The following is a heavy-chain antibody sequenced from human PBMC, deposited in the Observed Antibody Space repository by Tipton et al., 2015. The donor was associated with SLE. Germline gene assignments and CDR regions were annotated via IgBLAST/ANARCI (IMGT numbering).Heavy chain of an antibody. V-gene: IGHV4-39*07. J-gene: IGHJ4*02. Sequence: TLSLTCTVSGGSMSSSDCYWGWVRQSPGRGLEWIGSRCYTGSTYYNPSLESRVTMSVDASKNQFSLRLSPVTAADTAIYYCARPQARRGPFDSWGQGTLVTVSS. D-gene: IGHD3-10*01. CDR1: GGSMSSSDCY. CDR3: ARPQARRGPFDS. CDR2: RCYTGST.